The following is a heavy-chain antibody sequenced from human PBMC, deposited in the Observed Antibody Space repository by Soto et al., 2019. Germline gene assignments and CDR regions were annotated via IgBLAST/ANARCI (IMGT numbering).Heavy chain of an antibody. Sequence: DVQVVESGGGLVKPGGSLRLSCAVSGITFSSYTMNWVRQAPGKGLEWVSSISGSGSYVYYADSVKGRFTISRDNAKTSLFLEMNSLRAEGTAVYYGARDRCPNGVWYFRHWGQGTLVSVSS. CDR3: ARDRCPNGVWYFRH. J-gene: IGHJ4*02. D-gene: IGHD2-8*01. CDR2: ISGSGSYV. V-gene: IGHV3-21*06. CDR1: GITFSSYT.